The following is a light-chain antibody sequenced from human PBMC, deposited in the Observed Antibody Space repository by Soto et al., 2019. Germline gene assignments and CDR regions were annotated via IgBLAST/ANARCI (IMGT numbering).Light chain of an antibody. CDR1: SGSIASSP. V-gene: IGLV6-57*01. CDR3: QSFDNNNVV. CDR2: ETS. Sequence: NFMLTQPHSVSESPGKTVTISCTRSSGSIASSPVSWHQQRPGSSPTTMIYETSRRPSGVPDRFSGSTDSSSNSASLTISGLKTEDEADYYCQSFDNNNVVLGGGTKLTVL. J-gene: IGLJ2*01.